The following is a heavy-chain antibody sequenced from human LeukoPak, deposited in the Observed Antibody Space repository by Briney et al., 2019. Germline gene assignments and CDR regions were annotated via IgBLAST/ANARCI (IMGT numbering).Heavy chain of an antibody. CDR1: GSTFSSYW. CDR2: IKQDGSEK. Sequence: GGSLRLSCAASGSTFSSYWMSWVRRAPGKGLEWVANIKQDGSEKYYVDSVKGRFTISRDNAKSSLYLQMNSLRAEDTAMYYCARDLRFYDYWGQGTLVTVSS. V-gene: IGHV3-7*01. J-gene: IGHJ4*02. D-gene: IGHD3-3*01. CDR3: ARDLRFYDY.